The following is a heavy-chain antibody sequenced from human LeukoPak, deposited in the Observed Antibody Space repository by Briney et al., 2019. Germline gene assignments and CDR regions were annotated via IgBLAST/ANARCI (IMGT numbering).Heavy chain of an antibody. V-gene: IGHV3-11*04. CDR2: ISSSGTTI. Sequence: GGSLRLSRAASGFTFSDYYMSWIRQAPGKGLEWVSYISSSGTTIYYADSVKGRFTISRDNAKNSLYLQMNSLRAEDTAVYYCARDIYDILTGTSESQDAFDIWGQGTMVTVSS. J-gene: IGHJ3*02. CDR1: GFTFSDYY. D-gene: IGHD3-9*01. CDR3: ARDIYDILTGTSESQDAFDI.